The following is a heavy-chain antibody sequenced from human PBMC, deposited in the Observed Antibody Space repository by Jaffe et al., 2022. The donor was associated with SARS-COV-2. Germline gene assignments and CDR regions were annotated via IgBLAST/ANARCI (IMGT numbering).Heavy chain of an antibody. Sequence: QVQLQESGPGLVKPSETLSLTCTVSGGSISSYYWSWIRQPPGKGLEWIGYIYYSGSTNYNPSLKSRVTISVDTSKNQFSLKLSSVTAADTAVYYCARSLHSGRNWFDPWGQGTLVTVSS. CDR1: GGSISSYY. V-gene: IGHV4-59*08. CDR3: ARSLHSGRNWFDP. J-gene: IGHJ5*02. D-gene: IGHD6-19*01. CDR2: IYYSGST.